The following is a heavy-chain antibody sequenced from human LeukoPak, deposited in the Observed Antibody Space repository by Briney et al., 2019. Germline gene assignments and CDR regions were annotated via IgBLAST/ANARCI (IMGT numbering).Heavy chain of an antibody. Sequence: GGSLRLSCAASGFTFSSYAMHWVRQAPGKGLEWVAVISYDGNNKYYADSVKGRFTISRDNSKNTLYLQMNSLRAEDTAVYYCASFSDQYCSSTSCYDYWGQGTLVTVSS. J-gene: IGHJ4*02. CDR1: GFTFSSYA. D-gene: IGHD2-2*01. CDR3: ASFSDQYCSSTSCYDY. CDR2: ISYDGNNK. V-gene: IGHV3-30-3*01.